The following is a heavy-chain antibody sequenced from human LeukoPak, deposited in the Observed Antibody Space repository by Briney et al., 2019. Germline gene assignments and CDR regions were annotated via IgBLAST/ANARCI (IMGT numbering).Heavy chain of an antibody. J-gene: IGHJ6*02. CDR3: ARGYDFWSGGYGMDV. CDR1: GFTFSSYS. CDR2: ISSSSSYI. V-gene: IGHV3-21*01. D-gene: IGHD3-3*01. Sequence: GGSLRLSCAASGFTFSSYSMNWVRQAPGKGLEWVSPISSSSSYIYYADSVKGRFTISRDNAKNSLYLQMNSLRAEDTAVYYCARGYDFWSGGYGMDVWGQGTTVTVSS.